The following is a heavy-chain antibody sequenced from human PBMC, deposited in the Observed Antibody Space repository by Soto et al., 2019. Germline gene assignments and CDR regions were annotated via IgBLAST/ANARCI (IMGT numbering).Heavy chain of an antibody. CDR3: ARSAKKTWLPDF. V-gene: IGHV1-3*01. J-gene: IGHJ4*02. CDR2: INAGNGNT. Sequence: ASVKVSCKASGFSFIDYSILWVRQAPGQSLEWLGWINAGNGNTKYSHKFQDRVTITSDTSATTTYMELRSLRSEDTAAFYCARSAKKTWLPDFWGQGTLVTVSS. CDR1: GFSFIDYS. D-gene: IGHD5-12*01.